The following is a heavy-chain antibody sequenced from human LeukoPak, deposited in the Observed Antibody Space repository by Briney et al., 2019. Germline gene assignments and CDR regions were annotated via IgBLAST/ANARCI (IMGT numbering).Heavy chain of an antibody. CDR1: GFTFSTND. V-gene: IGHV3-23*01. Sequence: GGSLRLSCAASGFTFSTNDMSWVRQAPGKGLEWVSAISGSGGSTYYADSVKGRFTISRDNSKNTLYLQMNSLRAEDTAVYYCAKGRSPGSYYFDYWGQGTLVTVSS. D-gene: IGHD1-1*01. CDR2: ISGSGGST. J-gene: IGHJ4*02. CDR3: AKGRSPGSYYFDY.